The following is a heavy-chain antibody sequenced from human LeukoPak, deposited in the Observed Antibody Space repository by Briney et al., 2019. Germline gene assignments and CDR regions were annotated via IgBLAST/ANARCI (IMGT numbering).Heavy chain of an antibody. CDR1: VYTFTTYD. J-gene: IGHJ6*03. V-gene: IGHV1-8*01. CDR3: ARGRNDFWSGYYTREYYYHYMDV. CDR2: VKPNRGKT. D-gene: IGHD3-3*01. Sequence: GSVKVSCKASVYTFTTYDINWVRQAAGQGLEGMGWVKPNRGKTGYAQKFQGRVTMTRETSIRTAYMERSRRRAEDTAVYYCARGRNDFWSGYYTREYYYHYMDVWGKGTPVTVSS.